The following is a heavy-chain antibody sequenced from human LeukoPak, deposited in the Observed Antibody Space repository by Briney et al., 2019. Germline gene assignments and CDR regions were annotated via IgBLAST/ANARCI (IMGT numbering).Heavy chain of an antibody. J-gene: IGHJ3*02. Sequence: PGGSLRLSCAASGFTFSGYDMHWLRQATGKGLEWVSGIGIPGDTYYPGSVKGRFTISRENAKNSFYLQMNSLRAEDTAVYYCARAHVAAGLAFDIWGQGTMVTVPS. CDR2: IGIPGDT. CDR1: GFTFSGYD. D-gene: IGHD6-25*01. CDR3: ARAHVAAGLAFDI. V-gene: IGHV3-13*01.